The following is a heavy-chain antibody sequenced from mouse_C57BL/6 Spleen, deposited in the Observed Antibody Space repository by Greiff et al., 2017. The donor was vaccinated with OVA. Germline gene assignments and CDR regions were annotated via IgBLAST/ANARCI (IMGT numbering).Heavy chain of an antibody. CDR1: GYTFTSYT. CDR3: ARGFYYDYDWGHDC. CDR2: INPSSGYT. D-gene: IGHD2-4*01. V-gene: IGHV1-4*01. Sequence: VQLQQSGAELARPGASVKMSCKASGYTFTSYTMHWVQQRPGQGLEWIGYINPSSGYTKYNQKFKDKATLTADKSSSTAYMQLSSLTSEDSAVYYCARGFYYDYDWGHDCWGQGTTLSVSS. J-gene: IGHJ2*01.